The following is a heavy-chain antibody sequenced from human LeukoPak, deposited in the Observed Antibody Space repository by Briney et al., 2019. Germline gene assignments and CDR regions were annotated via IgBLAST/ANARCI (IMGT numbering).Heavy chain of an antibody. Sequence: GGSLRLSCAASGITLSTYAMNWVRQAPGKGLEWVSGISAGGGSTYYADSVKGRFTISRDNSKNTLYLQMNSLTVEDTAVYYCAKSPRSAADNWFDPWGQGTLVTVSS. CDR2: ISAGGGST. J-gene: IGHJ5*02. CDR1: GITLSTYA. D-gene: IGHD6-13*01. V-gene: IGHV3-23*01. CDR3: AKSPRSAADNWFDP.